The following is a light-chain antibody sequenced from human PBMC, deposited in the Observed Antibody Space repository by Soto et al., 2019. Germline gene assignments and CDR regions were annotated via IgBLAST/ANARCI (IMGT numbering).Light chain of an antibody. Sequence: EFVLTQSPGTLSVSPGERATLSCRASQSVSTRYLAWSQQKPRQAPRLLISGASSRATGIPDRFSGSGSGTDFTPTISRLEPEDFAVYYCQLYGTSYRWAFGQGTKVDIK. CDR1: QSVSTRY. CDR2: GAS. V-gene: IGKV3-20*01. J-gene: IGKJ1*01. CDR3: QLYGTSYRWA.